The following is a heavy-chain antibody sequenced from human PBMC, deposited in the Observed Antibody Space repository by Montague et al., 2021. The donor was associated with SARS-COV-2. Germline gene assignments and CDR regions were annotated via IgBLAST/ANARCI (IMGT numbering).Heavy chain of an antibody. V-gene: IGHV3-66*01. CDR1: GFTVSSNY. Sequence: SLRLSCAASGFTVSSNYMSWVRQAPGKGLEWVSVIYSGGSTYYADSVKGRFTISRDNSKNTLYLQMNSLRAEDTAVYYCARERHWTNTYYDILTGYQYYYYGMDVWGQGTTVTVSS. D-gene: IGHD3-9*01. CDR3: ARERHWTNTYYDILTGYQYYYYGMDV. CDR2: IYSGGST. J-gene: IGHJ6*02.